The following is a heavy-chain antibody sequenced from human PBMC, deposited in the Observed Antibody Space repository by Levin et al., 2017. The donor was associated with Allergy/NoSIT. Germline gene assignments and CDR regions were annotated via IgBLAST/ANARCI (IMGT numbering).Heavy chain of an antibody. CDR1: GYTFTGYY. V-gene: IGHV1-2*02. Sequence: GGSLRLSCKASGYTFTGYYMHWVRQAPGQGLEWMGWINPNSGGTNYAQKFQGRVTMTRDTSISTAYMELSRLRSDDTAVYYCARSMDVGPAYWFGELSTLYGMDVWGQGTTVTVSS. CDR3: ARSMDVGPAYWFGELSTLYGMDV. CDR2: INPNSGGT. J-gene: IGHJ6*02. D-gene: IGHD3-10*01.